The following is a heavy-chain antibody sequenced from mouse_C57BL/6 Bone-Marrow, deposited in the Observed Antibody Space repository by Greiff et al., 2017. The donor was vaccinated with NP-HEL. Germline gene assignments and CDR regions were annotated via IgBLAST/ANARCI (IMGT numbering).Heavy chain of an antibody. D-gene: IGHD1-1*01. V-gene: IGHV5-12*01. J-gene: IGHJ4*01. CDR2: ISNGGGST. Sequence: EVQVVESGGGLVQPGGSLKLSCAASGFTFSDYYMYWVRQTPEKRLEWVAYISNGGGSTYYPDTVKGRFTISRDNAKNTLYLQISRLKSEDTAMYYCARQTSLIYYYGSSPYYAMDYWGQGTSVTVSS. CDR1: GFTFSDYY. CDR3: ARQTSLIYYYGSSPYYAMDY.